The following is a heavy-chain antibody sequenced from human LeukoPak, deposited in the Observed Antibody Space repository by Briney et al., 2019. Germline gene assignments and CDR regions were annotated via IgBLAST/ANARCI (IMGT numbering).Heavy chain of an antibody. J-gene: IGHJ3*02. V-gene: IGHV1-18*01. Sequence: ASVKVSCKASGYTFTSYGISWVRQAPGQGLEWMGWISAYNGNTNYAQKLQGRVTMTTDTSTSTAYMELGSLRSDDTAVYYCARESYYDSSGYSLAFDIWGQGTMVTVSS. CDR2: ISAYNGNT. D-gene: IGHD3-22*01. CDR1: GYTFTSYG. CDR3: ARESYYDSSGYSLAFDI.